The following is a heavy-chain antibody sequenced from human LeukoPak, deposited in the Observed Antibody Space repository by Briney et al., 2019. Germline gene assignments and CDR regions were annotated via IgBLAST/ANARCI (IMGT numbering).Heavy chain of an antibody. CDR3: ASYPRYSSTPPFDY. D-gene: IGHD6-19*01. J-gene: IGHJ4*02. CDR2: INPNSGDT. CDR1: GYSFTGQD. Sequence: ASVKVSCKASGYSFTGQDMHWVRQAPGQGLEWMGWINPNSGDTNYAQKFQGRVTMTRDTTISTAYMELNGLTSDDTAVYYCASYPRYSSTPPFDYWGQGTPVTVSS. V-gene: IGHV1-2*02.